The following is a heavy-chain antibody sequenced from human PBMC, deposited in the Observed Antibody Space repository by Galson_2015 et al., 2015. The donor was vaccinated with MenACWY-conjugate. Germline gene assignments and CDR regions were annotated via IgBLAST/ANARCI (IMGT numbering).Heavy chain of an antibody. CDR3: AGQLPHGSGSYYRLYFDY. V-gene: IGHV5-51*01. J-gene: IGHJ4*02. Sequence: QSGAEVKKAGESLKISCKGSGYTFTNYWVAWVRQMPGKGLEWMGIIYPGDSDTRYSPSFQGQVTISADKSTSTAYLHWSSLKASDTAMYYCAGQLPHGSGSYYRLYFDYWGQGTLVTVSS. CDR2: IYPGDSDT. D-gene: IGHD3-10*01. CDR1: GYTFTNYW.